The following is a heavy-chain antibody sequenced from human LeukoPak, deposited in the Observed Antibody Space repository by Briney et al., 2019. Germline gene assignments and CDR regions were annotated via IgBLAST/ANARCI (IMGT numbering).Heavy chain of an antibody. D-gene: IGHD5-18*01. CDR1: GFSLGRYC. J-gene: IGHJ4*02. CDR2: ISSKGGRT. CDR3: VKDGYSYGTGYFDY. Sequence: GGSLRLSWSVGGFSLGRYCMRWVRQAPEKGVGYVSDISSKGGRTYYADSVKGRFSISRDNSKNTLYLQMSMLRAEDTAVYYCVKDGYSYGTGYFDYWGQGTLVTVSS. V-gene: IGHV3-64D*06.